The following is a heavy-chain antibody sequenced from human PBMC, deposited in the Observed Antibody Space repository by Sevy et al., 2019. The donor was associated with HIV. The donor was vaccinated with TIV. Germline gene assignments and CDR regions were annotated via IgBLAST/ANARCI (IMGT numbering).Heavy chain of an antibody. J-gene: IGHJ5*02. D-gene: IGHD2-2*01. V-gene: IGHV4-39*01. Sequence: SETLSLTCTVSGGSISSSSYYWGWIRQPPGKGLEWIGSIYYSGSTYYNPSLKSRVTISVDTSKNQFSLKLSPVTAADTAVYYCARPAGYCSSTSCFHNWFDPWGQGTLVTVSS. CDR3: ARPAGYCSSTSCFHNWFDP. CDR2: IYYSGST. CDR1: GGSISSSSYY.